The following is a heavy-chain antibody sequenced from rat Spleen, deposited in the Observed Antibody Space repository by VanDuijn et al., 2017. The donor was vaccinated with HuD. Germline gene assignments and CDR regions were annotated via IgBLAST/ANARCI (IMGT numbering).Heavy chain of an antibody. J-gene: IGHJ3*01. D-gene: IGHD1-4*01. CDR2: ISTGGGNT. V-gene: IGHV5-25*01. CDR3: ARTEKTTRVSGSRFAY. CDR1: GFTFSNYY. Sequence: EVQLVESGGGLVQPGRSMKLSCAASGFTFSNYYMAWVRQAPTKGLEWVASISTGGGNTYYRDSVQGRFTISRDTAKSTLYLQMESLRSEDTATYYCARTEKTTRVSGSRFAYWGQGTLVTVSS.